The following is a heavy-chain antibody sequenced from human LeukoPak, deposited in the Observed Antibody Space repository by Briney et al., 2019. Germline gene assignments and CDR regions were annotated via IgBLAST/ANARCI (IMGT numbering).Heavy chain of an antibody. CDR2: INHSGST. D-gene: IGHD3-10*01. V-gene: IGHV4-34*01. Sequence: PSETLSLTCAVYGGSFSGYYWSWIRQPPGKGLEWIGEINHSGSTNYNPSLKSRVTISVDTSNNQFSLKLSSVTAADTAVYYCARGRTLYYGSGSLTRPLDYWGQGTLVTVSS. J-gene: IGHJ4*02. CDR3: ARGRTLYYGSGSLTRPLDY. CDR1: GGSFSGYY.